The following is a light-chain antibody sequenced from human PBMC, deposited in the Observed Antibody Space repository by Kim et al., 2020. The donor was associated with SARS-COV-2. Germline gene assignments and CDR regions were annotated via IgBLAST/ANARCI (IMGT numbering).Light chain of an antibody. CDR3: QAWDSSTVV. J-gene: IGLJ2*01. V-gene: IGLV3-1*01. CDR1: KLGDKE. CDR2: QHN. Sequence: PGQKAGITSSGDKLGDKEECCYRQKPGKSPVLVIYQHNKRTSGIHERLSGSNSGNTATLNISGTQAMDEADYYCQAWDSSTVVIGGGSQLSVL.